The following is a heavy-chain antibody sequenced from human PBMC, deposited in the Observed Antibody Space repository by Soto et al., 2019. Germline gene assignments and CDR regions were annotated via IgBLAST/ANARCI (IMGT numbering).Heavy chain of an antibody. CDR2: NSSSSNYI. CDR3: ARELSYYDSSGYHSKEGAH. D-gene: IGHD3-22*01. J-gene: IGHJ4*02. Sequence: EVQLVESGGGLVKPGGSLRLSCAASGFTFTSYTMNCVRQAPGKGLEWVPYNSSSSNYIYYADSVKGRFTISRDNAKNSLYLQINSLRAEDTAVYYCARELSYYDSSGYHSKEGAHWGQGTLVTVSS. V-gene: IGHV3-21*01. CDR1: GFTFTSYT.